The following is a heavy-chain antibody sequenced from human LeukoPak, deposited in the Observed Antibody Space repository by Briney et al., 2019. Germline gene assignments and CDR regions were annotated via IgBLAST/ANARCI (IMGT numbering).Heavy chain of an antibody. CDR3: ARGLPIVVVPAAIDGMDV. J-gene: IGHJ6*02. CDR2: INRSGST. V-gene: IGHV4-34*01. D-gene: IGHD2-2*01. CDR1: GGSFSGYY. Sequence: SETLSLTCAVYGGSFSGYYWSWIRQPPGKGLEWIGEINRSGSTNYNPSLKSRVTISVDTSKNQFSLKLSSVTAADTAVYYCARGLPIVVVPAAIDGMDVWGQGTTVTVSS.